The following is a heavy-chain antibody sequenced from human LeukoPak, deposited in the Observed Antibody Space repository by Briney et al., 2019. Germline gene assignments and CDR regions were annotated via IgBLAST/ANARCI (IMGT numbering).Heavy chain of an antibody. Sequence: PGGSLRLSCAASGFTFSNYGIHWVRQVPGKGLEWVTFIRYDGTNKYYADSVKGRFTISRDNSKNTLYLQMNSLRAEDAAVYYCAKDWGIHSSGHEAFDIWGQGTKVTVSS. J-gene: IGHJ3*02. CDR2: IRYDGTNK. CDR1: GFTFSNYG. CDR3: AKDWGIHSSGHEAFDI. V-gene: IGHV3-30*02. D-gene: IGHD3-22*01.